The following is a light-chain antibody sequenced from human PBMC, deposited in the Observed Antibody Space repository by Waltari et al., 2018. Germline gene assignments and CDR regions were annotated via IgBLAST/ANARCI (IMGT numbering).Light chain of an antibody. Sequence: DIRLTQSPSSLSASVGDRVTITCRTSQLIKKYLNWYQQKPGGVPKLLIYAESTLQTGVPSRFSGSGSGTTFTLTINSLQPEDFATYYCQQGFSYPYTFGPGTKLEI. CDR2: AES. CDR1: QLIKKY. V-gene: IGKV1-39*01. CDR3: QQGFSYPYT. J-gene: IGKJ2*01.